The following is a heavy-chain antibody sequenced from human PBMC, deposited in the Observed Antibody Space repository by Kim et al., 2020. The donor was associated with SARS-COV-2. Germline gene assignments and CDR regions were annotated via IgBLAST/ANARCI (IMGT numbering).Heavy chain of an antibody. Sequence: SVKVSCKASGGTFSSYAISWVRQAPGQGLEWMGGIIPIFGTANYAQKFQGRVTITADESTSTAYMELSSLRSEDTAVYYCARSIRRQWLPPDYWGQGTLVTVSS. D-gene: IGHD6-19*01. V-gene: IGHV1-69*13. CDR1: GGTFSSYA. CDR3: ARSIRRQWLPPDY. J-gene: IGHJ4*02. CDR2: IIPIFGTA.